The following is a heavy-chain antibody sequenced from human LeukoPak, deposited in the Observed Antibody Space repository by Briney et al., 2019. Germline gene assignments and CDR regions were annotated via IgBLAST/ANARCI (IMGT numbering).Heavy chain of an antibody. V-gene: IGHV3-7*01. D-gene: IGHD2-2*01. CDR2: IKQDGSEK. CDR3: ARDAKYQLLFVGAFDI. Sequence: PGGSLRLSCAASGFTFSSYWMSWVRQAPGKGLEWVANIKQDGSEKYYVDSVKGRFTMSRDNAKNTLYLQMNSLRAEDTAVYYCARDAKYQLLFVGAFDIWGQGTMVTVSS. CDR1: GFTFSSYW. J-gene: IGHJ3*02.